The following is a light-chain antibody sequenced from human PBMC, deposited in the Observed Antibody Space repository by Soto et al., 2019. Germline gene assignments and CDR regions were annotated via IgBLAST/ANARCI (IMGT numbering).Light chain of an antibody. CDR1: SSDIGRYNL. CDR3: CSYAGGASVV. CDR2: EDI. Sequence: QSVLTQPASVSGSPGQSITISCTGTSSDIGRYNLVSWYQQHPGKAPKLIIYEDIERPSGVSDRFSGSKSGNTASLTSSGLQNEDEADYYCCSYAGGASVVFGGGTKLTVL. J-gene: IGLJ2*01. V-gene: IGLV2-23*01.